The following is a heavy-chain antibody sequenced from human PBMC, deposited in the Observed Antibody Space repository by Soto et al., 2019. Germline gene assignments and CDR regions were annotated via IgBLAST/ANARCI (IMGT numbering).Heavy chain of an antibody. Sequence: GGSLRLSCAASGFTFSSYGMHWVRQAPGKGLEWVAVISYDGSNKYYADSVKGRFTISRDNSKNTLYLQMNSLRAEDTAVYYCAKEGYYYGSGSYYTNWFDPWGQGTLVTVSS. D-gene: IGHD3-10*01. V-gene: IGHV3-30*18. CDR1: GFTFSSYG. CDR3: AKEGYYYGSGSYYTNWFDP. J-gene: IGHJ5*02. CDR2: ISYDGSNK.